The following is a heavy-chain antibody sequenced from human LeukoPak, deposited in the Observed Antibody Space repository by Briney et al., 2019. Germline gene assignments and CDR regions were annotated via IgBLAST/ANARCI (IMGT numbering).Heavy chain of an antibody. CDR1: GFTFSSYS. J-gene: IGHJ4*02. Sequence: GGSLRLSCAASGFTFSSYSMNWVRQAPGKGLEWVSYISSSSSTIYYADSVKGRFTISRDNAKNSLYLQINSLRAEDTAVYYCAREQDLDYWGQGTLVTVSS. CDR2: ISSSSSTI. CDR3: AREQDLDY. V-gene: IGHV3-48*01.